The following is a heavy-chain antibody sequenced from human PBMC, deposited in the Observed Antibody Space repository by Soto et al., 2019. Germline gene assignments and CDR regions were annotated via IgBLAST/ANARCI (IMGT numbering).Heavy chain of an antibody. J-gene: IGHJ5*02. D-gene: IGHD5-18*01. V-gene: IGHV1-8*01. CDR2: MNPGSGDT. CDR1: GYTFTNND. Sequence: AAVKVSCKASGYTFTNNDVSWVRHATGQGLEWMGWMNPGSGDTGYAQKFQGRVTMTRDISIATAYMELNSLTSEDTAIYYCARMESFGSLNWFDPWGQGPLVTVSS. CDR3: ARMESFGSLNWFDP.